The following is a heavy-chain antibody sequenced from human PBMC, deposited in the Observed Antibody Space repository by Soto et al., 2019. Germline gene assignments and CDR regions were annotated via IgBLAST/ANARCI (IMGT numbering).Heavy chain of an antibody. D-gene: IGHD4-17*01. CDR3: AHSLTYGDYALGY. Sequence: SGPTLVNPTQTLKLTCTFSGFSLTTGGMCVHWLRQPPGKAIEWPARIDWDGDEHHSTSLRTRLSITKDTSKNQVVLTMTNMDPVDTATYYCAHSLTYGDYALGYWGQGTLVTVSS. J-gene: IGHJ4*02. V-gene: IGHV2-70*12. CDR1: GFSLTTGGMC. CDR2: IDWDGDE.